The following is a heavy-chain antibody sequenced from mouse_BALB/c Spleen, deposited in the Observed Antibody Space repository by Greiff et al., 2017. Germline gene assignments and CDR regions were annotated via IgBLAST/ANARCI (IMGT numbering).Heavy chain of an antibody. CDR3: ARLGGYDVWYAMDY. CDR1: GFTFSSYG. CDR2: ISSGGSYT. V-gene: IGHV5-6*01. J-gene: IGHJ4*01. Sequence: EVKLVESGGDLVKPGGSLKLSCAASGFTFSSYGMSWVRQTPDKRLEWVATISSGGSYTYYPDSVKGRFTISRDNAKNTLYLQMSSLKSEDTAMYYCARLGGYDVWYAMDYWGQGTSVTVSS. D-gene: IGHD2-2*01.